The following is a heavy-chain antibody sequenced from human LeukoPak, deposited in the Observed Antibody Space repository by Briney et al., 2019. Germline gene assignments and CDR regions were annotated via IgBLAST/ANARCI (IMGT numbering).Heavy chain of an antibody. J-gene: IGHJ4*02. CDR1: GGSFSGYY. CDR2: INHSGST. CDR3: ARDRYSGYDPLRVSSGWYRY. V-gene: IGHV4-34*01. D-gene: IGHD5-12*01. Sequence: SETLSLTCAVYGGSFSGYYWSWIRQPPGKGLEWIGEINHSGSTNYNPSLKSRVTISVDTSKNQFSLKLSSVTAADTAVYYCARDRYSGYDPLRVSSGWYRYWGQGTLVTVSS.